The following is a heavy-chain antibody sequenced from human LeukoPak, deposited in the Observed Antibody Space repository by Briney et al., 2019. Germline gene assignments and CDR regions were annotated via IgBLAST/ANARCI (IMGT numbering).Heavy chain of an antibody. D-gene: IGHD2-21*02. CDR2: IIPIFGTA. V-gene: IGHV1-69*05. CDR1: GGTFSSYA. Sequence: SMKVSCKASGGTFSSYAISWVRQAPGQGLEWMGRIIPIFGTANYAQKFQGRVTITTDESTSTAYMELSSLRSEDTAVYYCAGKVVTAIASNYYFDYWGQGTLVTVSS. J-gene: IGHJ4*02. CDR3: AGKVVTAIASNYYFDY.